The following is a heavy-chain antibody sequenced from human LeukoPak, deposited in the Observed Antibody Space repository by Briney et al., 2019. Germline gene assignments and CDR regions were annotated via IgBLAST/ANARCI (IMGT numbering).Heavy chain of an antibody. CDR1: GGSISSGGYY. Sequence: PSETLSLTCTVSGGSISSGGYYWSWIRQHPGKGLEWIGYIYYSGSTYYNPSLKSRVTISVDTSKNQFSLKLSSVTAADTAVYYCARAKDYGDYGAFDIWGQGTMVTVSS. V-gene: IGHV4-31*03. J-gene: IGHJ3*02. CDR3: ARAKDYGDYGAFDI. D-gene: IGHD4-17*01. CDR2: IYYSGST.